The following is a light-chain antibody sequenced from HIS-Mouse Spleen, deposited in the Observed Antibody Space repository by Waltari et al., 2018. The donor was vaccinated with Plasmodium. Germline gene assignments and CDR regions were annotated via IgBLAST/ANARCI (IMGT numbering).Light chain of an antibody. CDR1: SSDVGSFNF. Sequence: QSALTQPASVSGSPGQSITIPCPGTSSDVGSFNFVPWYQQPPAKAPKLMIYEGSKRPAGVSNRFSGSKSGNTASLTISGLQAEDEADYYCCSYAGSSTFVFGGGTKLTVL. V-gene: IGLV2-23*03. J-gene: IGLJ3*02. CDR3: CSYAGSSTFV. CDR2: EGS.